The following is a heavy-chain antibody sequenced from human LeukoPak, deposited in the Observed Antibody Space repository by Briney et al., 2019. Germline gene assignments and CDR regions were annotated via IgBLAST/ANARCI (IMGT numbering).Heavy chain of an antibody. V-gene: IGHV4-61*02. J-gene: IGHJ3*02. D-gene: IGHD3-22*01. CDR1: GGSISSGTYY. CDR3: ARDPYDTSANDAFDI. Sequence: SQTLSLTCTVSGGSISSGTYYWNWIRQPAGKGLEWIGRIYTSGSTNYNPSLKSRVTISMDTSKNQFSLKLTSVTAADTVMYYCARDPYDTSANDAFDIWGQGTMVSVSS. CDR2: IYTSGST.